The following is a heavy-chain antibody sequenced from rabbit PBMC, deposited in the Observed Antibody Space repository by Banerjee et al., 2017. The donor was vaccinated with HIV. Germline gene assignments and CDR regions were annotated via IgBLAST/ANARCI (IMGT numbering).Heavy chain of an antibody. Sequence: QSLEESGGDLVKPGASLTLTCTASGFSFSSSYWIYWVRQAPGKGLEWIACIYAGSSGSTYYASWAKGRFTISKTSSTTVTLQMTSLTAADTATYFCARSPAGYAGYVGYGYGGFNLWGQGTLVTVS. J-gene: IGHJ4*01. CDR3: ARSPAGYAGYVGYGYGGFNL. CDR1: GFSFSSSYW. V-gene: IGHV1S40*01. D-gene: IGHD6-1*01. CDR2: IYAGSSGST.